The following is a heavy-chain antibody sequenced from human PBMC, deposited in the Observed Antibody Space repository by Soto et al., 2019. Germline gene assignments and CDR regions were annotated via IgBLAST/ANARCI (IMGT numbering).Heavy chain of an antibody. CDR1: GFTVSNNY. D-gene: IGHD1-1*01. CDR3: ARDGPYNGV. CDR2: ICSNGDT. J-gene: IGHJ4*02. Sequence: ELQLVASGGGLVQPGGSLRLSCAASGFTVSNNYVRWVRQAPGKGLEWVSLICSNGDTRYADSVKGRFTISRDSSSNTLSLQMNILSVEDTAVYYCARDGPYNGVGGQGIHVTVSS. V-gene: IGHV3-66*01.